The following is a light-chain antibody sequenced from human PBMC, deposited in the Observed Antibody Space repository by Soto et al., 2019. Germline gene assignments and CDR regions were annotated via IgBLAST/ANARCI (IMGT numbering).Light chain of an antibody. J-gene: IGKJ5*01. V-gene: IGKV3-15*01. Sequence: IVMTQSQATRSVSPGQGVTLSCRASQSVRSHLAWYQQKPGQAPRLLIYGASTRATGIPARFSGSGSGTEFTLTINSLQSEDSAVYYCQQHNQWPNTFGQGTRLE. CDR2: GAS. CDR1: QSVRSH. CDR3: QQHNQWPNT.